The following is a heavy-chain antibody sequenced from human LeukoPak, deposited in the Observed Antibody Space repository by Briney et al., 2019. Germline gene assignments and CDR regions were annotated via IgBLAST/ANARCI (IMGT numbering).Heavy chain of an antibody. V-gene: IGHV4-59*01. CDR1: GGSISSYH. D-gene: IGHD4-23*01. J-gene: IGHJ4*02. Sequence: SETLSLTCTVSGGSISSYHWNWIRQPPGKGLEWIAYIYYSGNTNYNPSLKSRVTISVDTSKNQFSLKLSSVTAADTAVYYCARDRLRWPKIDYWGQGTLVTVSS. CDR3: ARDRLRWPKIDY. CDR2: IYYSGNT.